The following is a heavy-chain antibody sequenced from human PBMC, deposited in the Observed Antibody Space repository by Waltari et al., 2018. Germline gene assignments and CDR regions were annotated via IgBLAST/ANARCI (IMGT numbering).Heavy chain of an antibody. Sequence: QVQLQESGPGLVKPSETLSLTCTVSGGSISSYYWSWIRQPPGKGLEWIGYIYYSGSTNYNPPLKSRVTISVDTSKNQFSLKLSSVTAADTAVYYCARDIRPWYFDLWGRGTLVTVSS. J-gene: IGHJ2*01. V-gene: IGHV4-59*01. CDR3: ARDIRPWYFDL. CDR2: IYYSGST. CDR1: GGSISSYY.